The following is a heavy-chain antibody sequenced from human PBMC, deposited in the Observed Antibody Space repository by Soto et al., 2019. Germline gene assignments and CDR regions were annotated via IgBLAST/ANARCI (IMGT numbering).Heavy chain of an antibody. D-gene: IGHD3-10*01. CDR2: INHSGST. J-gene: IGHJ5*02. CDR1: GGSFSGYY. Sequence: ASETLSLTCAVYGGSFSGYYWSWIRQPPGKGLEWIGEINHSGSTNYNPSLKSRVTISVDTSKNQFSLKLSSVTAADTAVYYCARGSWYYYGSGSFRRNWFDPWGQGTLVTVSS. V-gene: IGHV4-34*01. CDR3: ARGSWYYYGSGSFRRNWFDP.